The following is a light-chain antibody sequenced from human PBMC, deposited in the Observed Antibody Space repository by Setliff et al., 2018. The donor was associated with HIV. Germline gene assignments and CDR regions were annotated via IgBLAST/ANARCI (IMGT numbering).Light chain of an antibody. CDR2: QAT. CDR1: SNDVGRYDP. J-gene: IGLJ1*01. Sequence: QSALTQPASVSGSPGQSITISCTGTSNDVGRYDPVSWYQQHPARAPKLIIYQATRRPSGVSNRFSGSKSDNVASLTISGLQAEDEADYYCCSNTGSNTFVFGTGTKVTV. V-gene: IGLV2-23*01. CDR3: CSNTGSNTFV.